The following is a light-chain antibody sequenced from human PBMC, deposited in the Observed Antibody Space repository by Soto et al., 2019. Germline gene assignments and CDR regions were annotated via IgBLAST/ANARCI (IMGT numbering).Light chain of an antibody. Sequence: EIVLTQSPGTLSLSPGERATLSCRASQSVSSNFLAWYQQKPGQAPRLLIYNASNRATGIPDRFSGSGSGTDFTLTISRLEPEDFAVYYCQQYGSSPLTFGGGTKVDNK. V-gene: IGKV3-20*01. CDR2: NAS. CDR1: QSVSSNF. J-gene: IGKJ4*01. CDR3: QQYGSSPLT.